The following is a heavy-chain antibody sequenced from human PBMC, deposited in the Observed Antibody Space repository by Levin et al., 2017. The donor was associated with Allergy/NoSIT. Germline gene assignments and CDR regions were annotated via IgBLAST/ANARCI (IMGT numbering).Heavy chain of an antibody. D-gene: IGHD3-10*01. CDR3: ARDQLWVGELFTDY. J-gene: IGHJ4*02. Sequence: PSETLSLTCTVSGDSSSHYYWSWFRQPPGRGLEWIGYINYSGSSANYNPSLKSRVTMSIDTSKSQFSLKLSSVTAADTAVYYCARDQLWVGELFTDYWGQGILVTVSS. V-gene: IGHV4-59*01. CDR1: GDSSSHYY. CDR2: INYSGSSA.